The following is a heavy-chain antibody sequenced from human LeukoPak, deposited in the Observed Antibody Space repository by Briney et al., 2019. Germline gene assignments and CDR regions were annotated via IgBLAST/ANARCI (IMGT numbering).Heavy chain of an antibody. D-gene: IGHD4-11*01. Sequence: SEPLSLTCIVSGGSISSYYWSWIRQPAGKGLEWIGRIYTSESTNYNPSLKSRVTMSVDTSKNQFSLKLTSVTAADTSVYYCARDLTVTNWFDPWGQGTLVTVSS. V-gene: IGHV4-4*07. CDR1: GGSISSYY. CDR2: IYTSEST. J-gene: IGHJ5*02. CDR3: ARDLTVTNWFDP.